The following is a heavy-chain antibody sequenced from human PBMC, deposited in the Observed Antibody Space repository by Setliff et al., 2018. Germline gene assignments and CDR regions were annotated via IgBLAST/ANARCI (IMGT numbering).Heavy chain of an antibody. CDR3: AAGTYSSGY. J-gene: IGHJ4*02. V-gene: IGHV3-23*03. D-gene: IGHD3-10*01. Sequence: PGGSLRLSCAASGLTFSSDAVTWVRQTPGKGLEWVSVISSDGTSIYYADSVKGRFTISRDNSKNTLYLQMNSLRAEDTAVYFCAAGTYSSGYWGQGTLVTVSS. CDR2: ISSDGTSI. CDR1: GLTFSSDA.